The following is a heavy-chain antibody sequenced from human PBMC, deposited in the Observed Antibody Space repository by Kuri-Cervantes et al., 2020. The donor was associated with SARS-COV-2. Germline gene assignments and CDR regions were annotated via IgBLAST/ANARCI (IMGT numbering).Heavy chain of an antibody. D-gene: IGHD7-27*01. V-gene: IGHV3-7*01. CDR2: IKQDGSEK. J-gene: IGHJ3*02. CDR3: ARDDHDWGEGGAFDI. CDR1: GFTFSSYW. Sequence: GESLKISCAASGFTFSSYWMSWVRQAPGKGLEWVANIKQDGSEKYYVDSVKGRFTISRDNAKNSLYLQMNSLRAEDTAVYYCARDDHDWGEGGAFDIWGQETMVTVSS.